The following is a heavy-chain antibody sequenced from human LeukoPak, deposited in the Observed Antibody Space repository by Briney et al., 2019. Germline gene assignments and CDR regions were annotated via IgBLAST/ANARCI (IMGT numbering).Heavy chain of an antibody. CDR2: IYYSGST. CDR3: AKVAVGVTKPFDY. CDR1: GGSISSSSYY. J-gene: IGHJ4*02. V-gene: IGHV4-39*01. Sequence: PSETLSLTCTVSGGSISSSSYYWGWIRQPPGKGLEWIGSIYYSGSTYYNPSLKSRVTISVDTSKNQFSLKLRSVTAADTAVYYCAKVAVGVTKPFDYWGQGTLVTVSS. D-gene: IGHD1-26*01.